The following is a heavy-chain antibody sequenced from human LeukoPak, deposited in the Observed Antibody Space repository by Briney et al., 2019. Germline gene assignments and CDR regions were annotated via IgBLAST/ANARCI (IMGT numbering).Heavy chain of an antibody. CDR3: ARDGGYSYGKTYYYYGMDV. J-gene: IGHJ6*02. CDR1: GGSFSGYY. V-gene: IGHV4-34*01. Sequence: SETLSLTCAVYGGSFSGYYWSWIRQPPGKGLEWIGEINHSGSTNYNPSLKSRVTISVDTSKNQFSLKLSSVTAADTAVYYCARDGGYSYGKTYYYYGMDVWGQGTTVTVSS. D-gene: IGHD5-18*01. CDR2: INHSGST.